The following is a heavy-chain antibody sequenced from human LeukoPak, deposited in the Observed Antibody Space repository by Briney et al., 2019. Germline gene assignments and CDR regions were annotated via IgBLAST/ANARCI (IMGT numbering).Heavy chain of an antibody. V-gene: IGHV3-23*01. J-gene: IGHJ3*01. D-gene: IGHD6-13*01. CDR1: GLSFSSYA. CDR2: FSGSGGST. CDR3: AKLRSSSNWDAFDV. Sequence: GGSLRLSCAASGLSFSSYAMSWVRQAPGKGLEWVSSFSGSGGSTYYADSVKGRFTISRDNSKNTLYLQMISLRAEDTAVYYCAKLRSSSNWDAFDVWGQGTMVTVSS.